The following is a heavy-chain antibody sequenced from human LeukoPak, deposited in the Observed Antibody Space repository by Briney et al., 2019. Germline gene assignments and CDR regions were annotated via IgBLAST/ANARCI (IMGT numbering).Heavy chain of an antibody. V-gene: IGHV3-9*01. D-gene: IGHD6-13*01. CDR3: AKDRRSSWTGGYFDY. J-gene: IGHJ4*02. CDR1: GFTFDNYA. Sequence: PGGSLRLSCAASGFTFDNYAMHWVRQAPGKGLEWVSGISWNSGYIGYADSVKGRFSISRDNAKNSLYLQMSSLRAEDTALYYCAKDRRSSWTGGYFDYWGQGTLATVSS. CDR2: ISWNSGYI.